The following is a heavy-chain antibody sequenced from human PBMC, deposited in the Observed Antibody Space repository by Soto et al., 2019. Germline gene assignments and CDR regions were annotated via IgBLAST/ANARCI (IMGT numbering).Heavy chain of an antibody. D-gene: IGHD3-16*01. CDR1: GFSFSFSG. Sequence: QVHLVESGGGVVQPGRSLRLSCAASGFSFSFSGMHWVRQAPGKGLEWVAGLWHDGSSENYADSVKGRFTISRHNSKNTLHLQMDSLRVEDTAMYYCARGLAKVAGGAFDIWGQGTMVIVSS. J-gene: IGHJ3*02. V-gene: IGHV3-33*01. CDR3: ARGLAKVAGGAFDI. CDR2: LWHDGSSE.